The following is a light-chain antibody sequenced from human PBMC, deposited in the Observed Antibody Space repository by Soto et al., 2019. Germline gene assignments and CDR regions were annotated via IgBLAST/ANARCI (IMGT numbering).Light chain of an antibody. CDR1: SSDIGGFDL. CDR3: SSYAGSNNFV. Sequence: QSALTQPDSLSGSPGQSITISCTGSSSDIGGFDLVSWYQQHPGKAPKLLLYEVNKRPSGVSNRFSGSKSGNTASLTVSGLQADDEAHYYCSSYAGSNNFVFGTGTKLTVL. J-gene: IGLJ1*01. V-gene: IGLV2-8*01. CDR2: EVN.